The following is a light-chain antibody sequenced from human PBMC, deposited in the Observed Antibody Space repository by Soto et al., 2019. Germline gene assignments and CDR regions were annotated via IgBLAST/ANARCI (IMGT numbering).Light chain of an antibody. CDR1: QNLHSF. Sequence: EIVWTQSPATLSVSPGERVTLSCRASQNLHSFLNWYQQRPGQAPRPLIYDGSKRAAGVPDRISGDGSGTDYTLTISSLEPEDFAVYYCQQRTRWPMTVGQGTRLEI. V-gene: IGKV3-11*01. CDR3: QQRTRWPMT. J-gene: IGKJ5*01. CDR2: DGS.